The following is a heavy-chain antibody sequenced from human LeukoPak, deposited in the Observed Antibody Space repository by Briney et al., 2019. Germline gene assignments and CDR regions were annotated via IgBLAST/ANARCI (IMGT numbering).Heavy chain of an antibody. CDR1: GFTFTYA. CDR3: AKHSTTVTTSFGY. CDR2: FSSSGGNT. D-gene: IGHD4-11*01. J-gene: IGHJ4*02. V-gene: IGHV3-23*01. Sequence: GGSLRLSCATSGFTFTYAMSWVRQTPGKGLEWVSAFSSSGGNTYYAHSVRGRFTISRDNSNNTLYLQMNSLRAEDTAVYYCAKHSTTVTTSFGYWGQGTLVTVSS.